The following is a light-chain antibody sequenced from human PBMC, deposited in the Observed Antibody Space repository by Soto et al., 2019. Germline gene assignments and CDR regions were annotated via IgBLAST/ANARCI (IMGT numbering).Light chain of an antibody. Sequence: EIVLTQSPGTLSLSPGEGATLSCRASQSFSSSFLAWYQHKPGQAPRLLIHAASSRATDIPDRFSGSGSGTEFTLTISRLEPEDFAIYYCQQYAGSPPTFGGGTKVDI. CDR2: AAS. J-gene: IGKJ4*01. CDR3: QQYAGSPPT. V-gene: IGKV3-20*01. CDR1: QSFSSSF.